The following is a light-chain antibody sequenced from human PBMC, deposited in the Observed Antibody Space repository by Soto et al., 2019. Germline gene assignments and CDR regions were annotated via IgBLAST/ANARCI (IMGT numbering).Light chain of an antibody. Sequence: QSALTQPPSASGSPGQSVTISCTGINSDIGEYNYVSWYQQHPGKAPKLMIYEVSKRPSGVPDRFSGSKSGNTASLTVSGLQAEDEADYYCSSYAGSKNYVFGTGTKLTVL. CDR3: SSYAGSKNYV. CDR2: EVS. CDR1: NSDIGEYNY. V-gene: IGLV2-8*01. J-gene: IGLJ1*01.